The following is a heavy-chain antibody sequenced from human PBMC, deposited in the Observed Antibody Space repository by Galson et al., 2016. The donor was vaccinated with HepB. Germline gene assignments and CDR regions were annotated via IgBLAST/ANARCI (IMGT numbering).Heavy chain of an antibody. CDR1: GFPFSSYW. D-gene: IGHD5-18*01. J-gene: IGHJ4*02. CDR2: IKQDGGEI. Sequence: SLRLSCAASGFPFSSYWMSWVRQAPGKGLEWVANIKQDGGEIYYVDSVKGRFTISRDNAKNSLYLQMNSLRAEDTAVYYCARAGSSDGILDYWGQGTLVTVSS. CDR3: ARAGSSDGILDY. V-gene: IGHV3-7*01.